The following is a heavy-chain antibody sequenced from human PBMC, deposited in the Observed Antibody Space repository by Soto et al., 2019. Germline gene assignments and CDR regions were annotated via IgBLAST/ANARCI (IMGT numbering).Heavy chain of an antibody. Sequence: PSETLSLTCTVSGGSISSYYWSWIRQPPGKGLEWIGYIYYSGSTNYNPSLKSRVTISVDTSKNQFSLKLSSVTAADTAVYYCARHVVRGVFDPWGQGTLVTVSS. V-gene: IGHV4-59*08. CDR1: GGSISSYY. J-gene: IGHJ5*02. CDR3: ARHVVRGVFDP. D-gene: IGHD3-10*01. CDR2: IYYSGST.